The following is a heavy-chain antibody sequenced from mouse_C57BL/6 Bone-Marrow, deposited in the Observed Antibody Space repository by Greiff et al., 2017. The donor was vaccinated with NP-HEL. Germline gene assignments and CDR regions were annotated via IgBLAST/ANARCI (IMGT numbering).Heavy chain of an antibody. CDR3: ARFYYLYFDV. J-gene: IGHJ1*03. Sequence: VQLQQSGAELAKPGASVKLSCKASGYTFTSYWMHWVKQRPGQGLEWIGYINPSSGYTKYNQKFKDKATVTADKSSSTAYMQLSSLTYEDSAVYYCARFYYLYFDVWGTGTTVTVSS. V-gene: IGHV1-7*01. CDR1: GYTFTSYW. CDR2: INPSSGYT.